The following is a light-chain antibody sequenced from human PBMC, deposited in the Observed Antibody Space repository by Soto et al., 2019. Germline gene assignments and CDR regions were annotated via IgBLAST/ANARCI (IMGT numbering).Light chain of an antibody. J-gene: IGKJ1*01. Sequence: DIQITQSPSTLSASVLDRPTITSRSSQSVSNWLAWYQQKPGKAPKLLIYDVSSLESGVPSRFSGSGSETEFILNISSLQSDDFATYYCQQYDSYSWTFDQGTKVDIK. CDR1: QSVSNW. CDR3: QQYDSYSWT. V-gene: IGKV1-5*01. CDR2: DVS.